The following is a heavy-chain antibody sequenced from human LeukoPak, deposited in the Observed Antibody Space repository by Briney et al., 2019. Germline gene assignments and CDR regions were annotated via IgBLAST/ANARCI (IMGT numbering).Heavy chain of an antibody. D-gene: IGHD3-9*01. V-gene: IGHV4-34*12. CDR1: GGSFSGYY. CDR3: ARLDILTAQYYFDY. J-gene: IGHJ4*02. CDR2: IFYSGAT. Sequence: PSETLSLTCAVYGGSFSGYYWSWIRQPPGKGLEWIGSIFYSGATYYNPSLKSRITISVDTSKNQFSLNLSSVTAADTAVYYCARLDILTAQYYFDYWGQGTLVTVSS.